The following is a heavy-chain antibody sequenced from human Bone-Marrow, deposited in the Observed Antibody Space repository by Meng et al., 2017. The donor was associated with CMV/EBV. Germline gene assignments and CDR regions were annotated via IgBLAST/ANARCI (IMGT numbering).Heavy chain of an antibody. J-gene: IGHJ4*02. CDR2: IYHSGIT. V-gene: IGHV4-39*01. CDR1: GDSISGSTFY. Sequence: GSLRLSCTVSGDSISGSTFYWGWIRQPPGKGLEWIGSIYHSGITYYNPTLKSRVNISVDTSKNQFSLKLSSVTAADTAVYYCAARNYFDYWGQGTLVIVSS. CDR3: AARNYFDY.